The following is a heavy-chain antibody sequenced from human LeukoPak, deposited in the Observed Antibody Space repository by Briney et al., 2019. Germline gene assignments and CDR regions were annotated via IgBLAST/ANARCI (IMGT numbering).Heavy chain of an antibody. D-gene: IGHD3-16*01. CDR2: INHSGST. CDR1: GGSFSGYY. V-gene: IGHV4-34*01. Sequence: SETLSLTCAVYGGSFSGYYWSWICQPPGKGLEWIGEINHSGSTNYNPSLKSRVTISVDTSKNQFSLKLSSVTAADTAVYYCARGRGLVLYYYYGMDVWGQGTTVTVSS. CDR3: ARGRGLVLYYYYGMDV. J-gene: IGHJ6*02.